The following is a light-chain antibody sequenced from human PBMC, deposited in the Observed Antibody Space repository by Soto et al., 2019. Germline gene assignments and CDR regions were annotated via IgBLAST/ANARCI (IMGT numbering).Light chain of an antibody. J-gene: IGKJ1*01. CDR1: QSVRSMY. CDR2: DAS. V-gene: IGKV3-20*01. Sequence: IVLTQSPGTLSLNPGERATLSCRARQSVRSMYLARYQQRPGQAPRLLIYDASSRATDIPDRFSGSGSGTDFTLTISRLEPEDFAIYYCQHYGNSLWTFGQGTKVDNK. CDR3: QHYGNSLWT.